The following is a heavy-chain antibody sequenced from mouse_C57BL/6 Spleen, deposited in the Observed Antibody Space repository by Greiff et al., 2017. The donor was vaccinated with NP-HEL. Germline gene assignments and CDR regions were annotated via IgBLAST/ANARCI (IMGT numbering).Heavy chain of an antibody. CDR3: AREDYYGRGAMDY. D-gene: IGHD1-1*01. CDR2: IYPRSGNT. V-gene: IGHV1-81*01. Sequence: VQLKQSGAELARPGASVKLSCKASGYTFTSYGISWVKQRTGQGLEWIGEIYPRSGNTYYNEKFKGKATLTADKSSSTAYMELRSLTSEDSAVYFCAREDYYGRGAMDYWGQGTSVTVSS. J-gene: IGHJ4*01. CDR1: GYTFTSYG.